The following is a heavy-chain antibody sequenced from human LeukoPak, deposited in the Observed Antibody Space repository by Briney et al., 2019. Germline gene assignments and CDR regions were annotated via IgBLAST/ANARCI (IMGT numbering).Heavy chain of an antibody. D-gene: IGHD1-1*01. V-gene: IGHV3-69-1*01. CDR3: ATASVRGYGDFDY. J-gene: IGHJ4*02. CDR2: MSRLGT. Sequence: GGSLRLSCSASGFIYSAYSMYWVRQAQGKGLEWVSGMSRLGTFYSDSVKGRFTISRDNSRNTLFLQMNSLTVDDTAVYYCATASVRGYGDFDYWGQGTLVTVSS. CDR1: GFIYSAYS.